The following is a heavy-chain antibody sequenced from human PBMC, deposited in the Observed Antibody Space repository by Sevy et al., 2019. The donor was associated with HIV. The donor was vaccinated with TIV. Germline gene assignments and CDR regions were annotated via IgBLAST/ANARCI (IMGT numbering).Heavy chain of an antibody. Sequence: GGSLRLSCTASGFTFSSYDMNWVRQAPGKGLEWVSKISCSGSSIYYADSVKDRFTISRDNAKNSLNLQMNSLRAEDTAVYYCTRNGGAFDNGFDPWGQGTLVTVSS. D-gene: IGHD2-8*01. J-gene: IGHJ5*02. CDR2: ISCSGSSI. CDR1: GFTFSSYD. V-gene: IGHV3-48*03. CDR3: TRNGGAFDNGFDP.